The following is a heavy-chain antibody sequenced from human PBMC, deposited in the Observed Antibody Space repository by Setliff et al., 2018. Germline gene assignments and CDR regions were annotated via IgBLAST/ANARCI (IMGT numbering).Heavy chain of an antibody. V-gene: IGHV4-39*01. CDR2: IYSSGNT. D-gene: IGHD3-22*01. CDR1: GDSIRSSRYY. CDR3: RVWVDMIEVDS. J-gene: IGHJ4*02. Sequence: SETLSLTCTVSGDSIRSSRYYWGWIRQPPGKGLEWIGSIYSSGNTYYNPSLKRRVTISVDTSKNQFSLKLTSVTAADTAVYYCRVWVDMIEVDSWAQGTLVTVSS.